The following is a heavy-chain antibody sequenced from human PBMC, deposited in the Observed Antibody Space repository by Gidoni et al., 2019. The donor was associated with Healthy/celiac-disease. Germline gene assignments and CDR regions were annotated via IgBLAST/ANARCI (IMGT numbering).Heavy chain of an antibody. CDR3: AKDNYDFWSGYDYYYGMDV. V-gene: IGHV3-9*01. CDR2: ISWNSGSI. D-gene: IGHD3-3*01. J-gene: IGHJ6*02. Sequence: EVQLVESGGGLVQPGRSLRLSCAASGFTFADYAIHWVRQAPGKGLEWVSGISWNSGSIGYADSVKGRFTISRDNDKNSLYLQMNSLRAEDTALYYCAKDNYDFWSGYDYYYGMDVWGQGTTVTVSS. CDR1: GFTFADYA.